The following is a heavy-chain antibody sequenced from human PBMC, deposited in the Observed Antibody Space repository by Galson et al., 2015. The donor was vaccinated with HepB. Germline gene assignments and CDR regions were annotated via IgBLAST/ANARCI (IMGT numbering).Heavy chain of an antibody. J-gene: IGHJ4*02. CDR2: FDPEEGET. CDR3: AIASIPGEQWLRPSEFFEY. D-gene: IGHD2-21*01. Sequence: SVKVSCKVSGDTLSELSIHWVRQAPEKGLEWMGGFDPEEGETVFAQKFQDRVTMTEDPSTDTAYMELSSLGSDDTASYYCAIASIPGEQWLRPSEFFEYWGLGTLVTVSS. V-gene: IGHV1-24*01. CDR1: GDTLSELS.